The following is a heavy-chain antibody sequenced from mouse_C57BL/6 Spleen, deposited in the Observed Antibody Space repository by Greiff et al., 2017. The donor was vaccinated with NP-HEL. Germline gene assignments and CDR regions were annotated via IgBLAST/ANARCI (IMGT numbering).Heavy chain of an antibody. CDR2: INPNYGTT. J-gene: IGHJ4*01. D-gene: IGHD2-4*01. CDR3: ARSLYYDYDRNAMDY. CDR1: GYSFTDYN. Sequence: LQESGPELVKPGASVKISCKASGYSFTDYNMNWVKQSNGKSLEWIGVINPNYGTTSYKQKFKGKATLTVDQSSITAYMQLNSLTSEDSAVYYCARSLYYDYDRNAMDYWGQGTSVTVSS. V-gene: IGHV1-39*01.